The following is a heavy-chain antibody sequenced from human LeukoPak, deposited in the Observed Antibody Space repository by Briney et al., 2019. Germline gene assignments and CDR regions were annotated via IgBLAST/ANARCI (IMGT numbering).Heavy chain of an antibody. D-gene: IGHD3-22*01. CDR2: IYYSGST. Sequence: SETLSLTCTVSGGSISSYYWSWIRQPPGKGLEWIGYIYYSGSTNYNPSLKSRVTISVDTSKNQFSLKLSSVTAADTAVYYCATNYYDSSAHAFDIWGQGTMVTVSS. V-gene: IGHV4-59*01. CDR1: GGSISSYY. J-gene: IGHJ3*02. CDR3: ATNYYDSSAHAFDI.